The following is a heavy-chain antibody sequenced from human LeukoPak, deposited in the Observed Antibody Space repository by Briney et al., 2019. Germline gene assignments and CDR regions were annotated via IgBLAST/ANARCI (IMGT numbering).Heavy chain of an antibody. CDR1: GGSFSGYY. V-gene: IGHV4-34*01. CDR2: INHSGST. J-gene: IGHJ4*02. D-gene: IGHD3-10*01. Sequence: PSETLSLTCAVYGGSFSGYYWSWIRQPPGKGLEWIGEINHSGSTNYNPSLKSRVTISVDTSKNQFSLKLSSVTAADTAVYYCARETYYYGSGSTYWGQGTLVTVSS. CDR3: ARETYYYGSGSTY.